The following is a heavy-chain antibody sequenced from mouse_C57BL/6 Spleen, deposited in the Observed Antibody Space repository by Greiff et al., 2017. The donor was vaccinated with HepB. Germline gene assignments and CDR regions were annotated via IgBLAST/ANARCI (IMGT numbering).Heavy chain of an antibody. CDR2: IYPGDGDT. D-gene: IGHD6-2*01. Sequence: VQLQQSGPELVKPGASVKISCKASGYAFSSSWMNWVKQRPGKGLEWIGRIYPGDGDTNYNGKFKGKATLTADNSSSTAYMQLSSLTSEDSAVYFCAPSPYYAMDYWGQGTSVTVSS. V-gene: IGHV1-82*01. CDR3: APSPYYAMDY. J-gene: IGHJ4*01. CDR1: GYAFSSSW.